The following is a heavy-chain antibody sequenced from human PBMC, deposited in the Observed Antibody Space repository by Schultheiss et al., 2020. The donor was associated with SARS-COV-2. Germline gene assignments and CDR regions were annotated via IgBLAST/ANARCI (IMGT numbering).Heavy chain of an antibody. J-gene: IGHJ6*02. V-gene: IGHV3-30*12. CDR1: GFTFSSYG. CDR3: TTDSTMVARDYYYYGMDV. D-gene: IGHD2-2*01. Sequence: GESLKISCAASGFTFSSYGMHWVRQAPGKGLEWVAVISSDGSYKYYADSVKGRFSISRDNSKNTLYLQMNSLRAEDTAVYYYTTDSTMVARDYYYYGMDVWGQGTTVTVSS. CDR2: ISSDGSYK.